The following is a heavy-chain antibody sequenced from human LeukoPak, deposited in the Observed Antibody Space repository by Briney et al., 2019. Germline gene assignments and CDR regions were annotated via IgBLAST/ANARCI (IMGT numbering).Heavy chain of an antibody. CDR1: GYTFTSYY. D-gene: IGHD1-26*01. CDR2: INPSGGST. CDR3: PRDSGSYRNPDAFDI. V-gene: IGHV1-46*01. Sequence: ASVKVSCKASGYTFTSYYMHWVRQAPGQGLEWMGVINPSGGSTSYAQKFQGRVTRTRDTSTSTVYMELSSLRSEDTAVYYCPRDSGSYRNPDAFDIWGQGTMVTVSS. J-gene: IGHJ3*02.